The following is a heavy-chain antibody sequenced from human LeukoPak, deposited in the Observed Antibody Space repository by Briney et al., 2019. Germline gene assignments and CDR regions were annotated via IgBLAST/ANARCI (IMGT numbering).Heavy chain of an antibody. CDR3: TTGGCSGYDSTPFDY. J-gene: IGHJ4*02. D-gene: IGHD5-12*01. CDR2: IKSKTDGGTT. CDR1: GFTFSNAW. V-gene: IGHV3-15*01. Sequence: GGSLRLSCAASGFTFSNAWMSWVRQAPGKGLEWVGRIKSKTDGGTTDYAAPVKGRFTISRDDSKNTLYLQMNSLKTEDTAVYYCTTGGCSGYDSTPFDYWGQGTLVTVSS.